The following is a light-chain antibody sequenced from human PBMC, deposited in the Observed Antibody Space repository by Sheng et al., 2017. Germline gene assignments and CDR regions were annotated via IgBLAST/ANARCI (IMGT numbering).Light chain of an antibody. V-gene: IGKV1-5*03. CDR2: KAS. CDR1: QSISSW. Sequence: DIQMTQSPSTLSASVGDRVTITCRASQSISSWLAWYQQKPGKAPKLLIYKASSLESGVPSRFSGIGSGTEFTLTISSLQPDDFATYYCLQYSDDWTFGQ. CDR3: LQYSDDWT. J-gene: IGKJ1*01.